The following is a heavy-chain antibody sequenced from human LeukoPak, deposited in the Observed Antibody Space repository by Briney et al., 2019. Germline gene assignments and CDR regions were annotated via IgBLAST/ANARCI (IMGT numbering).Heavy chain of an antibody. CDR1: GFTLSSYA. Sequence: GGSLRLSCAASGFTLSSYAMSWVRQAPGKGLEWVSAISDTGNTYHADSVKGRFTISRDSSKNTLFLQMNRLRPEDAAVYYCAKAPVTTCRGAFCYPFDYWGLGTLVTVSS. D-gene: IGHD2-15*01. V-gene: IGHV3-23*01. J-gene: IGHJ4*02. CDR3: AKAPVTTCRGAFCYPFDY. CDR2: ISDTGNT.